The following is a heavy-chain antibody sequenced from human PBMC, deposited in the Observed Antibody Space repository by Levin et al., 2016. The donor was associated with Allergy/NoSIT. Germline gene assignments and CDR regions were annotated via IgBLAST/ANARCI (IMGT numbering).Heavy chain of an antibody. Sequence: GESLKISCVASGFTFSSYWMSWVRQAPGKGLEWVANIKQDGSEKYYVDSVKGRFTISRDNAQNSLYLQMNSLRAEDTAVYYCARISGSYSGRSYYYYGMDVWGQGTTVTVSS. CDR3: ARISGSYSGRSYYYYGMDV. V-gene: IGHV3-7*01. CDR1: GFTFSSYW. J-gene: IGHJ6*02. D-gene: IGHD1-26*01. CDR2: IKQDGSEK.